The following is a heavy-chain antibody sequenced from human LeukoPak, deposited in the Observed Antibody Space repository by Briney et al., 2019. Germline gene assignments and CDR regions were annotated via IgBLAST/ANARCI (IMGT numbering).Heavy chain of an antibody. CDR3: ARGGKATVVTM. CDR2: IYSSGST. CDR1: GGTINSYY. J-gene: IGHJ4*02. V-gene: IGHV4-4*07. Sequence: SETLSLNCTVSGGTINSYYWSWIRQPAGKGLEWIGRIYSSGSTNYNPSLKSRVSMSVDTSKNQFSLKLTSVTAADTAVYYCARGGKATVVTMWGQGILVTVSS. D-gene: IGHD4-23*01.